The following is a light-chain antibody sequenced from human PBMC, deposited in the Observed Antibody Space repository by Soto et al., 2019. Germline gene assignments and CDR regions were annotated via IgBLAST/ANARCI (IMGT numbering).Light chain of an antibody. J-gene: IGKJ1*01. CDR3: QQLTDWPPQWT. CDR2: DAS. CDR1: QSISSY. V-gene: IGKV3-11*01. Sequence: EVVLTQSPDTLSLPPGERATLSCRASQSISSYLAWYQQKPGQAPRLLIYDASSRATGIPARFSGSGSGTDFTLTISSLEPEDFAVYYCQQLTDWPPQWTFRQGTTV.